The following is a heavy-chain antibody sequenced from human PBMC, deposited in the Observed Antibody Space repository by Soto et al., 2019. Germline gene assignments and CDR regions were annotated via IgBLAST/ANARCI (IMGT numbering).Heavy chain of an antibody. CDR2: ISYDGSNK. J-gene: IGHJ4*02. V-gene: IGHV3-30*18. Sequence: GGPLSLSCAASGFTFCSYGMHWVRQAPGKGLEWVAVISYDGSNKYYADSVKGRFTISRDNSKNTLYLQMNSLRAEDTAVYYCAKDQFTMGSIDYWGQGTLVTVSS. CDR3: AKDQFTMGSIDY. CDR1: GFTFCSYG. D-gene: IGHD3-10*01.